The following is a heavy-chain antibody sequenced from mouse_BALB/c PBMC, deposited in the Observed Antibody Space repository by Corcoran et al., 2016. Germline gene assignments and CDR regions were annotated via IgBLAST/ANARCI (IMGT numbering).Heavy chain of an antibody. CDR3: ARRVYGSSYDY. V-gene: IGHV8-12*01. J-gene: IGHJ2*01. CDR2: IYWDDDK. Sequence: QVTLKESGPGILQPSQTLSLTCSFSGFSLSTSGMGVSWIRQPSGKGLEWLAHIYWDDDKRYNPSLKSRLTISKDTSSNQVFLKITSVDTADTATYYCARRVYGSSYDYWGQGTTLTVSS. CDR1: GFSLSTSGMG. D-gene: IGHD1-1*01.